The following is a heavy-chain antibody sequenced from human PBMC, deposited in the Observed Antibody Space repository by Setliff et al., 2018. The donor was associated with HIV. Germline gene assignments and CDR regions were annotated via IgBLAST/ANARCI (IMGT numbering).Heavy chain of an antibody. V-gene: IGHV4-4*02. Sequence: SETLSLTCTVSDDSITGNNWWNWVRQPPGKGLEWIGEIDHSGSTNYSPSLKSRVTMSVDKSKKQFSLKLKSMAAADAAVYYCARLHTDYGSWYFDAWGPGTLVTVSS. J-gene: IGHJ5*02. CDR2: IDHSGST. CDR1: DDSITGNNW. D-gene: IGHD3-10*01. CDR3: ARLHTDYGSWYFDA.